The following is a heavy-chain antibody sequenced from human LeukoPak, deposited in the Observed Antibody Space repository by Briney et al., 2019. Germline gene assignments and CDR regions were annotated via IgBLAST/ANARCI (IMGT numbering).Heavy chain of an antibody. CDR2: TRNDASKT. V-gene: IGHV3-30*02. CDR3: AKRAGSAWSAGA. Sequence: GGSLRLSCAASGFSFSSVGMHWARQAPGKGLDWVAYTRNDASKTYYADSVKGRSSISRDNSKNTVYLQMNNLLPEDTAVYYCAKRAGSAWSAGAWGQGTLVTVSS. CDR1: GFSFSSVG. D-gene: IGHD3-10*01. J-gene: IGHJ5*02.